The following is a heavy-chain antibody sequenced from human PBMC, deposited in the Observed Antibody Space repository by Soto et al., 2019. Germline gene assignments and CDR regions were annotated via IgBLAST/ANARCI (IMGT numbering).Heavy chain of an antibody. D-gene: IGHD6-19*01. CDR2: ISYDGTIQ. Sequence: QVQLEESGGDVVQPGRSLRLSCAASGFPFKSYAFHWVRQAPGKGLEWVAVISYDGTIQYYADSVKGRFTIARDNSKSTLDLQMDRLRTDDPAVYYCARDDQWLGFYSYYGMDVWGQGTTVIVSS. CDR3: ARDDQWLGFYSYYGMDV. J-gene: IGHJ6*02. V-gene: IGHV3-30-3*01. CDR1: GFPFKSYA.